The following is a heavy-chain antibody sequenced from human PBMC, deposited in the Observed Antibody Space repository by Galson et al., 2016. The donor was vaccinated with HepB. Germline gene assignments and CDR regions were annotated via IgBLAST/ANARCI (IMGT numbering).Heavy chain of an antibody. J-gene: IGHJ4*02. CDR2: LPHDGIHE. CDR1: GFPFSDYG. V-gene: IGHV3-30*03. CDR3: ARQGVGATMDY. D-gene: IGHD1-26*01. Sequence: SLRLSCAASGFPFSDYGMHWVRQAPGKGLEWMSVLPHDGIHEYFTDSLKGRLTISRDNSKNTLYMQLNSLRPEDTAVYYCARQGVGATMDYWGRGTLVTVSS.